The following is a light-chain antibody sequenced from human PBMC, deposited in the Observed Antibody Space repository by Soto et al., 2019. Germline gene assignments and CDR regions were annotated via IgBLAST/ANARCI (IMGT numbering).Light chain of an antibody. CDR1: QSVSSN. CDR3: QQYNNWPPLT. CDR2: GAS. V-gene: IGKV3-15*01. Sequence: EVVMTQSPATLSVSPGERATLSCRASQSVSSNLAWYQQKPGQAPRLLIYGASTRATGIPARFSGSGSGTEFTLTISSLQSEDFAVYYCQQYNNWPPLTSGGGTKVAIK. J-gene: IGKJ4*01.